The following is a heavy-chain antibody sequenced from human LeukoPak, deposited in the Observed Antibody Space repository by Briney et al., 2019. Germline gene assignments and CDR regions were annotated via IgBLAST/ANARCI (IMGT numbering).Heavy chain of an antibody. V-gene: IGHV4-4*07. J-gene: IGHJ6*02. CDR1: GGSISGYY. CDR2: IYTSGST. CDR3: ARVLYCSGGSCYGMDV. D-gene: IGHD2-15*01. Sequence: SETLSLTCTVSGGSISGYYWSWIRQPAGKGLEWIGHIYTSGSTNYNPSLKSRVTISVDTSKNQFSLKLSSVTAADTAVYYCARVLYCSGGSCYGMDVWGQGTTVTVSS.